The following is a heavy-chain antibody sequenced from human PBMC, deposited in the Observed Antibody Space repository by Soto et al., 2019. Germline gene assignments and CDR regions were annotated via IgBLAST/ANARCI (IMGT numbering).Heavy chain of an antibody. Sequence: GGSLRLSCAASGFTFSSYSMNWVRQAPGKGLEWVSYISSSSSTIYYADSVKGRFTISRDNAKNSLYLHMNSLRAEDTAVYYCARDPPYWNSARYYSGMDVWGQGTTVTVSS. V-gene: IGHV3-48*04. J-gene: IGHJ6*02. CDR2: ISSSSSTI. CDR3: ARDPPYWNSARYYSGMDV. D-gene: IGHD1-7*01. CDR1: GFTFSSYS.